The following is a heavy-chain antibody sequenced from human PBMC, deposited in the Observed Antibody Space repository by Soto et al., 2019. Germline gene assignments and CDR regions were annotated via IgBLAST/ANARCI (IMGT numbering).Heavy chain of an antibody. CDR1: GFTFTTYS. Sequence: EVQLVESGGGLVQPGGSLRLSCAASGFTFTTYSIHWVRQAPGKGLEWISYISHYGESKYYADSVKGRFTISRDNAKNSVFLQMNSLRAEDTALYYCARDFNWASDYWGQETLVTVSS. CDR2: ISHYGESK. J-gene: IGHJ4*02. V-gene: IGHV3-48*01. D-gene: IGHD7-27*01. CDR3: ARDFNWASDY.